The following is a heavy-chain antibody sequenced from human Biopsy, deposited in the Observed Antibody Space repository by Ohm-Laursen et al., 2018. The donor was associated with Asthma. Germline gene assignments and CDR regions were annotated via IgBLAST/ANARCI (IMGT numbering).Heavy chain of an antibody. CDR3: ARDMNRDGWYFDY. CDR2: ISYDGSNK. CDR1: GFTFSTYA. Sequence: SLRLSCAAFGFTFSTYAMHWVHQAPGKGLEWVAVISYDGSNKYYADSVKGRFTISRDNSKNTLYLQMNSLRGDDTAVYYCARDMNRDGWYFDYWGQGTLVTVSS. V-gene: IGHV3-30-3*01. J-gene: IGHJ4*02. D-gene: IGHD5-24*01.